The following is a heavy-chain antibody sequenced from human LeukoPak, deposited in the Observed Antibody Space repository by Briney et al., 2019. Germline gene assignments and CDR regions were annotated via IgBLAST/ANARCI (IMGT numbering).Heavy chain of an antibody. CDR2: IYTSGST. CDR1: GVSISSYY. J-gene: IGHJ4*02. CDR3: ARQFIAAAGDYYFDY. D-gene: IGHD6-13*01. Sequence: PSETLSLTCTVSGVSISSYYWSWIRQPPGKGLEWIGYIYTSGSTNYNPSLKSRVTISVDTSKNQFSLKLSSVTAADTAVYYCARQFIAAAGDYYFDYWGQGTLVTVSS. V-gene: IGHV4-4*09.